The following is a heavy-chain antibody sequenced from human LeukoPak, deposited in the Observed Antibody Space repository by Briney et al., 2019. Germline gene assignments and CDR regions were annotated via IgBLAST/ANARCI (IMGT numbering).Heavy chain of an antibody. CDR2: ISAYNGNT. J-gene: IGHJ4*02. Sequence: ASVKVSCKASGSTFTDYYMHWVRQAPGQGLEWMGWISAYNGNTNYAQKLQGRVTMTTDTSTSTAYMELRSLRSDDTAVYYCARSPRVAAAFDYWGQGTLVTVSS. D-gene: IGHD6-13*01. CDR3: ARSPRVAAAFDY. CDR1: GSTFTDYY. V-gene: IGHV1-18*04.